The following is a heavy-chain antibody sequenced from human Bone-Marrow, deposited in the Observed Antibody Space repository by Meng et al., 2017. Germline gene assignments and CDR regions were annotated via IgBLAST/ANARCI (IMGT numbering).Heavy chain of an antibody. CDR2: IYPGDSDT. CDR3: AGQEIASRYYFHY. V-gene: IGHV5-51*01. CDR1: GYSFTSYW. Sequence: GGSLRLSCKGSGYSFTSYWIGWVRQMPGKGLEWMGIIYPGDSDTRYSPSFQGKVTIPADKSISTAYLQWSSLEASDTAMYYCAGQEIASRYYFHYWGQGTLVTVSS. D-gene: IGHD5-24*01. J-gene: IGHJ4*02.